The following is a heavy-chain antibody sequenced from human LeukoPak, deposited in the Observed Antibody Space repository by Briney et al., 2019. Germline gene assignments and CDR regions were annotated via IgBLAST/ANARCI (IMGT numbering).Heavy chain of an antibody. J-gene: IGHJ4*02. CDR1: GGSISSGGYY. D-gene: IGHD6-6*01. Sequence: SQTLSLTCTVSGGSISSGGYYWSWIRQHPGKGREWMGYIYYSGRTYYNPSLESRVIISLDTSKNQFSLKLSSVTAADTAVYYCARRSSSSGYFDYWGQGTLVTVSS. CDR3: ARRSSSSGYFDY. CDR2: IYYSGRT. V-gene: IGHV4-31*03.